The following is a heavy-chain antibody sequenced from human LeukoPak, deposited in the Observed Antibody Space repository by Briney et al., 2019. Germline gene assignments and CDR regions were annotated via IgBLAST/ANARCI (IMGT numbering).Heavy chain of an antibody. CDR2: MNHNSGNT. CDR1: GYTFTSYD. Sequence: EASVKVSCKASGYTFTSYDINWVRQATGQGLEWMGGMNHNSGNTGYAQKFQGRVTMTRNTSISTAYMELSSLRSEDTAVYYCARAPYYPNPNWFDPWGQGTLVTVSS. J-gene: IGHJ5*02. D-gene: IGHD2-21*01. V-gene: IGHV1-8*01. CDR3: ARAPYYPNPNWFDP.